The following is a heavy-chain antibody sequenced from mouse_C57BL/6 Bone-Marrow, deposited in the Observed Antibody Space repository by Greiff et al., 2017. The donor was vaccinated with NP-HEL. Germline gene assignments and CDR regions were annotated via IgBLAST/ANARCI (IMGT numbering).Heavy chain of an antibody. Sequence: VKLQESGAELVRPGASVTLSCKASGYTFTDYEMHWVKQTPVHGLEWIGAIDPETGGTAYNQKFKGKAILTADKSSSTAYMELRSLTSEDSAVYYCTRVLRRSSYWGQGTTLTVSS. CDR1: GYTFTDYE. CDR3: TRVLRRSSY. J-gene: IGHJ2*01. D-gene: IGHD1-1*01. V-gene: IGHV1-15*01. CDR2: IDPETGGT.